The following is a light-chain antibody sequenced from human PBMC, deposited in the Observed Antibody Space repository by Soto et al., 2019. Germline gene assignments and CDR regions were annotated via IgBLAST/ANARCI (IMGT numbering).Light chain of an antibody. Sequence: QMSQSPSSLSASVGDSVTITSRASQGVSSYLYGYQQRPGNAANRLIYSASSMQTGGPSRCIGSGSYTPFSRPTISLQPPDFAADSCHQRYSSSGTFGQGTKLDIK. CDR1: QGVSSY. J-gene: IGKJ1*01. CDR2: SAS. V-gene: IGKV1-39*01. CDR3: HQRYSSSGT.